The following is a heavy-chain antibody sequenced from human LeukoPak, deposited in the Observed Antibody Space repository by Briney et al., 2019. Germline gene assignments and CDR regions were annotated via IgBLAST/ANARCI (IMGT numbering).Heavy chain of an antibody. CDR3: TRDWTY. V-gene: IGHV1-8*01. Sequence: GASVKVSCKTSGYTFTNYDINWVRQASGQGLVWMGWVNPDSGDTGYAQKFQGRLTMTTNTSSRMAYMEMTSLRSDDTAVYYCTRDWTYWGPGTLVTVSS. CDR1: GYTFTNYD. CDR2: VNPDSGDT. D-gene: IGHD1-1*01. J-gene: IGHJ4*02.